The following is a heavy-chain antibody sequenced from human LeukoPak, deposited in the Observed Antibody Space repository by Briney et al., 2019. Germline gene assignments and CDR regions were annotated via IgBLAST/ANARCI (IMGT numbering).Heavy chain of an antibody. CDR1: GGSISSYY. D-gene: IGHD6-6*01. J-gene: IGHJ4*02. V-gene: IGHV4-59*12. CDR3: ARAPSSSSQYYFDY. Sequence: SEALSLTCTVSGGSISSYYWSWIRQPPGKGLEWIGEIYHSGSTNYNPSLQSRVTISVDKSKNQFSLKLSSVTAADTAVYYCARAPSSSSQYYFDYWGQGTLVTVSS. CDR2: IYHSGST.